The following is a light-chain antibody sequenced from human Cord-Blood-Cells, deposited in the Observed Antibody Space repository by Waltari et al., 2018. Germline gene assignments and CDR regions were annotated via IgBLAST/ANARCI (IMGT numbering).Light chain of an antibody. J-gene: IGKJ2*01. CDR1: QSLLHSNGYNY. CDR3: MQALQTPPYT. Sequence: DIVMTQSPLPLPVTPGAPASISCRTSQSLLHSNGYNYLDWYLQKPGQSPQLLIYLGFNRASGVPDRFSGSGSGTDFTLKISRVEAEDVGVYYCMQALQTPPYTFGQGTKLEIK. V-gene: IGKV2-28*01. CDR2: LGF.